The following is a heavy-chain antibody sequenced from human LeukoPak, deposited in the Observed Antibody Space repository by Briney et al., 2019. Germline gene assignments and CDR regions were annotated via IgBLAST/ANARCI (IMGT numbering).Heavy chain of an antibody. Sequence: SQTLSLTCAISGDSVSSNSAAWHWTRQSPSRGLEWPGRTYYRSKWYNDYAVSVKSRITINPDTSKNQFSLQLNSVTPEDTAVYYCARGNGGWYGSSWFDPWGQGTLVTVSS. CDR3: ARGNGGWYGSSWFDP. J-gene: IGHJ5*02. V-gene: IGHV6-1*01. D-gene: IGHD6-19*01. CDR2: TYYRSKWYN. CDR1: GDSVSSNSAA.